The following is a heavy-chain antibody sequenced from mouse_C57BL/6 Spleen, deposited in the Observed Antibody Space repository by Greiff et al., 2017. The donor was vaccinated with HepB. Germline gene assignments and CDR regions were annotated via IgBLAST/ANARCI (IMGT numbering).Heavy chain of an antibody. D-gene: IGHD2-1*01. CDR1: GYTFTTYP. J-gene: IGHJ2*01. CDR3: ARRAYGNYVGYFDY. Sequence: VHLVESGAELVKPGASVKMSCKASGYTFTTYPIEWMKQNHGKSLEWIGNFHPYNDDTKYNEKFKGKATLTVEKSSSTVYLELSRLTSDDSAVYYCARRAYGNYVGYFDYWGQGTTLTVSS. V-gene: IGHV1-47*01. CDR2: FHPYNDDT.